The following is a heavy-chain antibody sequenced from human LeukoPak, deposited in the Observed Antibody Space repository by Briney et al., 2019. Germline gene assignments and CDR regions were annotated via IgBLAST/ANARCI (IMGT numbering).Heavy chain of an antibody. D-gene: IGHD6-19*01. J-gene: IGHJ3*02. CDR3: ARDGSSGWYGNDAFDI. CDR1: GFTFSSYW. Sequence: GGSLRLSCAASGFTFSSYWMSWVRQAPGKGLEWVANIKQDGSEKYYVDSVKGRFTISRDNAKNPLYLQMNSLRAEDTAVYCCARDGSSGWYGNDAFDIWGQGTMVTVSS. V-gene: IGHV3-7*01. CDR2: IKQDGSEK.